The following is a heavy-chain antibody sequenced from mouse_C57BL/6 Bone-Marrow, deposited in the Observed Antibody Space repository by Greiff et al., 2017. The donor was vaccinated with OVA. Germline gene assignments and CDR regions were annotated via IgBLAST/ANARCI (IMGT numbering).Heavy chain of an antibody. CDR2: INPSSGYT. V-gene: IGHV1-7*01. Sequence: QVQLKESGAELAKPGASVKLSCKASGYTFTSYWMHWVKQRPGQGLEWIGYINPSSGYTKYNQKFKDKATLTAYKSSSTAYMQLSSLTYEDSAVYYCARSWPPWFAYWGQGTLVTVSA. D-gene: IGHD6-1*01. CDR1: GYTFTSYW. J-gene: IGHJ3*01. CDR3: ARSWPPWFAY.